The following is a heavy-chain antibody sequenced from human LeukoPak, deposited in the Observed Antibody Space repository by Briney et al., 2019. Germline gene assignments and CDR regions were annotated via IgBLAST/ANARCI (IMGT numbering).Heavy chain of an antibody. J-gene: IGHJ4*02. CDR2: ISTTSSCI. Sequence: GGSLRLSCAASGFTFRIYSMNWVRQAPGKGLEWVSFISTTSSCIYYADSVKGRFTISRDNARNSLYLQMNSLRVEDTAVYYCAASDQKNNGLDYWGQGTLVTVSS. CDR3: AASDQKNNGLDY. V-gene: IGHV3-21*01. CDR1: GFTFRIYS. D-gene: IGHD1/OR15-1a*01.